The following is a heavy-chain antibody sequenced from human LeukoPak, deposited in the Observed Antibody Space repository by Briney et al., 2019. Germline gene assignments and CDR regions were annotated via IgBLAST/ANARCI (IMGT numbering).Heavy chain of an antibody. CDR1: GFTFSSYG. CDR2: IKQDGSEK. Sequence: GGSLRLSCAASGFTFSSYGMHWVRQAPGKGLEWVANIKQDGSEKYYVDSVKGRFTISRDNAKNSLYLQINNLRAEDTAVYYCAGGQGYLIQLWGQGTLVTVSS. D-gene: IGHD2-15*01. J-gene: IGHJ4*02. V-gene: IGHV3-7*01. CDR3: AGGQGYLIQL.